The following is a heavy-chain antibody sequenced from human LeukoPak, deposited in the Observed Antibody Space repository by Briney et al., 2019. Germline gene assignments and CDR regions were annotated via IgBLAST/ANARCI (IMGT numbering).Heavy chain of an antibody. CDR1: GFTFSSYG. CDR3: ARAVRGVITFDY. J-gene: IGHJ4*02. Sequence: GGSLRLSCAASGFTFSSYGMSWVRQAPGKGLEWVSAISGSGGSTYYADSVKGRFTISRDNSKNTLYLQMNSLRAEDTAVHYCARAVRGVITFDYWGQGTLVTVSS. V-gene: IGHV3-23*01. D-gene: IGHD3-10*01. CDR2: ISGSGGST.